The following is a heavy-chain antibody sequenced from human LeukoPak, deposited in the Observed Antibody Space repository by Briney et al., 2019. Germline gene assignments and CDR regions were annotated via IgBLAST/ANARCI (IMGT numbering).Heavy chain of an antibody. Sequence: ASVKVSSKASGYTFTSYGISWVRQAPGQGLEWMGWISAYNGNTNYAQKLQGRVTMTTDTSTSTAYMELRSLRSDDTAVYYCARGVNTYYDILTGYSPLDYYYGMDVWGQGTTVTVSS. CDR1: GYTFTSYG. V-gene: IGHV1-18*01. CDR2: ISAYNGNT. CDR3: ARGVNTYYDILTGYSPLDYYYGMDV. D-gene: IGHD3-9*01. J-gene: IGHJ6*02.